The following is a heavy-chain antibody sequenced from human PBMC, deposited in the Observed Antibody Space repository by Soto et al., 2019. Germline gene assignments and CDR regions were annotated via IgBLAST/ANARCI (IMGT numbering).Heavy chain of an antibody. J-gene: IGHJ4*02. CDR3: ARVRGGGSEYFFDY. Sequence: ASVKVSCKASGYTFTRHNVHWVRQAPGQGLEWMAIINPSGGTTYYVQKFEGRVTLATDTSTSTVHMELSSLRSDDTAVYYCARVRGGGSEYFFDYWGQGTLVTVSS. CDR1: GYTFTRHN. CDR2: INPSGGTT. V-gene: IGHV1-46*01. D-gene: IGHD2-15*01.